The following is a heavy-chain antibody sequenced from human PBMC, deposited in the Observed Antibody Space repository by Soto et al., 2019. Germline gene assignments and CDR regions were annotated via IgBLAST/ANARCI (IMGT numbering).Heavy chain of an antibody. CDR2: VIPILGAS. D-gene: IGHD3-10*01. Sequence: SVKVSCKTSADTFTSYTVTWVGQAPGQGLEWVGRVIPILGASNFAQKFQGRVTISADKSADTAYMVLTGLTSEDTSVYYCARSRGSYYTNFDSWGQGTLVTVSS. V-gene: IGHV1-69*08. CDR1: ADTFTSYT. CDR3: ARSRGSYYTNFDS. J-gene: IGHJ4*02.